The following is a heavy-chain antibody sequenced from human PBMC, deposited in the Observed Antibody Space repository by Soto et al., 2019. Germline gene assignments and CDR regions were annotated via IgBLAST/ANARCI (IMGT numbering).Heavy chain of an antibody. CDR3: ARLYYDFWSGYYSYYYGMDV. CDR1: GFTFSSYG. Sequence: GGSLRLSCAASGFTFSSYGMHWVRQAPGKGLEWVAVIWYDGSNKYYADSVKGRFTISRDNSKNTLYLQMNSLRAEDTAVYYCARLYYDFWSGYYSYYYGMDVWGQGTTVTVSS. V-gene: IGHV3-33*01. J-gene: IGHJ6*02. D-gene: IGHD3-3*01. CDR2: IWYDGSNK.